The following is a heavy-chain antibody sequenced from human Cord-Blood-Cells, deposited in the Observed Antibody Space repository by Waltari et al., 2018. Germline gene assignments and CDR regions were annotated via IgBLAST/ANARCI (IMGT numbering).Heavy chain of an antibody. J-gene: IGHJ4*02. CDR2: ISGSGGST. CDR1: GFTFSSYA. V-gene: IGHV3-23*01. CDR3: AKVRSSWYYFDY. Sequence: EVQLLESGGGLVQLGGSLRLSCAASGFTFSSYAMSCVRQAPGKGLEWVSAISGSGGSTYYADSVKGRFTISRDNSKNTLYLQMNSLRAEDTAVYYCAKVRSSWYYFDYWGQGTLVTVSS. D-gene: IGHD6-13*01.